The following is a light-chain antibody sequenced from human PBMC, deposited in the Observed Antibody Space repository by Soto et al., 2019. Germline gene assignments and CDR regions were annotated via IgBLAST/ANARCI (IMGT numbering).Light chain of an antibody. CDR1: QSVSSSY. Sequence: EIGLTQSPCTLSLSTGERATLSCRASQSVSSSYLAWYQQKPGQAPRLLIYGASSRATGIPDRFSGSGSGTDFTLTISRLEPEDFAVYYCQQYGSSPWTFGQGTNVDIK. V-gene: IGKV3-20*01. CDR2: GAS. CDR3: QQYGSSPWT. J-gene: IGKJ1*01.